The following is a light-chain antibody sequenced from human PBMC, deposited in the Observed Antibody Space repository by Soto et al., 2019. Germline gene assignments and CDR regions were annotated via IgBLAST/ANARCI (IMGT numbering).Light chain of an antibody. Sequence: QSVLTQPASVSGSPGQSITISCTGASSDVGSYNLVSWYQQHPGKAPKLMIYEVSKRPSGVSNRFSGSKSGNTASLTISGLQAGDEADYYCCSYAGSSTSPFGGGTKVTVL. V-gene: IGLV2-23*02. CDR2: EVS. CDR3: CSYAGSSTSP. CDR1: SSDVGSYNL. J-gene: IGLJ2*01.